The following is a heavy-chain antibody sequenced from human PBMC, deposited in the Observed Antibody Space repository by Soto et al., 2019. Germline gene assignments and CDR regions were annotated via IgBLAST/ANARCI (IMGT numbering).Heavy chain of an antibody. J-gene: IGHJ6*03. CDR2: ILSSSGVI. CDR1: GFTFGSYN. Sequence: EVQLVESGGGLVQPGGSLRLSCAASGFTFGSYNMNWVRQAPGTGLEWVSFILSSSGVIYYADSVKGRFTISRDNAKNSLYLQMNSLRAEDTAVYYWARDLRAPLVATAMPYYVDVWGKGTTVTVSS. CDR3: ARDLRAPLVATAMPYYVDV. D-gene: IGHD2-21*02. V-gene: IGHV3-48*01.